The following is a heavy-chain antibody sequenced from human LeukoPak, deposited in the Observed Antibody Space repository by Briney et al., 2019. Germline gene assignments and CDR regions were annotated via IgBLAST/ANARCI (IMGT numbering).Heavy chain of an antibody. J-gene: IGHJ4*02. CDR3: ARGVFSGPPTDY. V-gene: IGHV4-39*01. CDR1: GGSVGSSSYY. D-gene: IGHD1-14*01. CDR2: IYYSGST. Sequence: SETLSLTCTVSGGSVGSSSYYWGWIRQPPGKGLEWIGSIYYSGSTYYNPSLKSRVTISVDTSKNQFSLKLSSVTAADTAVYYCARGVFSGPPTDYWGLGTLVTVSS.